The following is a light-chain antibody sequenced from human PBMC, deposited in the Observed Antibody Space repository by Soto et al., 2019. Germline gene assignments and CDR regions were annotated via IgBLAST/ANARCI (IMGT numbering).Light chain of an antibody. CDR1: QSVSSN. CDR2: GAS. V-gene: IGKV3-15*01. J-gene: IGKJ5*01. CDR3: QLRHDWPPSIT. Sequence: EIVMTQCPATLSVSPGERSTLSCRAIQSVSSNLAWYQQKPCQSPRLLIYGASTSATGIPARFSGRGSGTDFALYISGLEPADFAVYYCQLRHDWPPSITLGQGTRLDIK.